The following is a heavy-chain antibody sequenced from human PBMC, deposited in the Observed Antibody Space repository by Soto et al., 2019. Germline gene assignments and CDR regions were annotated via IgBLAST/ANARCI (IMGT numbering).Heavy chain of an antibody. V-gene: IGHV1-18*01. D-gene: IGHD2-8*01. J-gene: IGHJ4*02. CDR3: ACAPNEWYFDF. CDR1: GYTFSSPG. CDR2: INAHSGDA. Sequence: QVQLVQSGAEVKKPGASVKVSCKASGYTFSSPGVTWVRQAPGQGLEWLGWINAHSGDAKFAQNFQGRLTITTDTSTTTAYMELRSLRSDDTAVYFCACAPNEWYFDFWGQGTLVTVSS.